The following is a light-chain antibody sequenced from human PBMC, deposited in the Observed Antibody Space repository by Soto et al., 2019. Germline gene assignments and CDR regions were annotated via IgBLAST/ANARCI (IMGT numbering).Light chain of an antibody. CDR1: QSVLYSSNNKHY. V-gene: IGKV4-1*01. Sequence: DIVMTQSPDSLAVSLGERATINCKSSQSVLYSSNNKHYLAWYQQKPGQPPKLLIYWASTRESGVPDRFSGSGFGTDFTLTNNSMQAEDVAVYYCQQYYSTQFTFGPGTKVDIK. CDR2: WAS. J-gene: IGKJ3*01. CDR3: QQYYSTQFT.